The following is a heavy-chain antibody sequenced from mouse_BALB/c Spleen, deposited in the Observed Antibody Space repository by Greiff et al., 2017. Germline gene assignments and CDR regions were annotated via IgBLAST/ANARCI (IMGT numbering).Heavy chain of an antibody. D-gene: IGHD2-10*02. J-gene: IGHJ3*01. Sequence: DLVKPGASVKLSCKASGYTFTSYWINWIKQRPGQGLEWIGRIAPGSGSTYYNEMFKGKATLTVDTSSSTAYIQLSSLSSEDSAVYFCARSLGAWFAYGGQGTLVTVSA. CDR3: ARSLGAWFAY. CDR1: GYTFTSYW. CDR2: IAPGSGST. V-gene: IGHV1S41*01.